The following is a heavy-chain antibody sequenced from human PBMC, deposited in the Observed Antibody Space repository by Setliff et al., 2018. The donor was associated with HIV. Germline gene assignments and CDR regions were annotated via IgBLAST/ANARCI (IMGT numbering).Heavy chain of an antibody. Sequence: SLRLSCAASGFTFSSYGMHWVRQAPGKGLEWVAVIWYDGSNKYYADSVKGRFTISRDNSKNTLYLQMNSLRAEDTAVYYCAKDSDSSGWYHYYGMDVWGQGTTVTVSS. D-gene: IGHD6-19*01. J-gene: IGHJ6*02. CDR3: AKDSDSSGWYHYYGMDV. CDR2: IWYDGSNK. V-gene: IGHV3-30*18. CDR1: GFTFSSYG.